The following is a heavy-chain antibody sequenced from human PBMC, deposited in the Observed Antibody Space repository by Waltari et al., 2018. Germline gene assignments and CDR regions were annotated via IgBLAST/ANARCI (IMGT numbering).Heavy chain of an antibody. J-gene: IGHJ6*03. CDR3: ARGGLSGYYPYYYYMDV. D-gene: IGHD3-3*01. V-gene: IGHV1-2*02. CDR2: INPNSGGT. CDR1: GYTFTGYY. Sequence: QVQLVQSGAEVKKPGASVKVSCKASGYTFTGYYMHWVRQAPGHGLEWMGWINPNSGGTNYAQKFQGRVTMTRDTSISTAYMELSRLRSDDTAVYYCARGGLSGYYPYYYYMDVWGTGTTVTVSS.